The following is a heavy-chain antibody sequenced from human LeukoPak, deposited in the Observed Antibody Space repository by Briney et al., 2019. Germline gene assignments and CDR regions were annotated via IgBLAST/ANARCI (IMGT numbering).Heavy chain of an antibody. CDR1: GFTVSSNY. Sequence: PGGSLRLSCAASGFTVSSNYMSWVRQAPGKGLEWVSVIYSGGSTYYADSVKGRFTISRDNSKNTLYLKMKSTRAEDTAVYYIARERYSYGYDYFDYWGQGTLVTVSS. D-gene: IGHD5-18*01. V-gene: IGHV3-53*01. CDR3: ARERYSYGYDYFDY. CDR2: IYSGGST. J-gene: IGHJ4*02.